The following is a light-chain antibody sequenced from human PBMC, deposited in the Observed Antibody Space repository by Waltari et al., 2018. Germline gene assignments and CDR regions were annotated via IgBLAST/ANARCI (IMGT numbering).Light chain of an antibody. CDR3: CSYADSWTWV. J-gene: IGLJ3*02. V-gene: IGLV2-23*01. CDR2: EDN. CDR1: RRDVGRYAL. Sequence: QSALTQPASVSGSPGQSITISCTGSRRDVGRYALFPWYQQHPDEAPQVIIFEDNKRPAGVSDRFSGSESGNTASLTIAGLRAEEEADYYCCSYADSWTWVFGGGTKLTVL.